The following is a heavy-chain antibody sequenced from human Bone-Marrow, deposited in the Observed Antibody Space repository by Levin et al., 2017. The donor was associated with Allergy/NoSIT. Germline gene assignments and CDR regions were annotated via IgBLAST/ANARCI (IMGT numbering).Heavy chain of an antibody. CDR2: ISDSGTTT. CDR3: ATHWGKVRGGDA. D-gene: IGHD3-10*01. CDR1: GFTFSAYA. Sequence: GGSLRLSCAASGFTFSAYAMKWIRQAPGKGLEWVSMISDSGTTTRYADSLKGRFTISRDNSKNTVFLQMNSLRAEDTAMYYCATHWGKVRGGDAWGQGTLVTVSS. J-gene: IGHJ4*02. V-gene: IGHV3-23*01.